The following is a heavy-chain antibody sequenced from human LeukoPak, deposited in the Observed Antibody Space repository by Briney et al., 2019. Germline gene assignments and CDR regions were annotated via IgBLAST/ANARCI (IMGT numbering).Heavy chain of an antibody. J-gene: IGHJ1*01. V-gene: IGHV4-30-2*01. CDR1: GGSISSGGYY. D-gene: IGHD6-19*01. CDR3: AGSLSGWDGGDC. CDR2: IYHSGST. Sequence: SQTLSLTCTVSGGSISSGGYYWSWIRQPPGKGLEWIGYIYHSGSTYYNPSLKSRVTISVDRSKNQFSLKLSSVTAADTAVYYCAGSLSGWDGGDCWGQGTLVTVSS.